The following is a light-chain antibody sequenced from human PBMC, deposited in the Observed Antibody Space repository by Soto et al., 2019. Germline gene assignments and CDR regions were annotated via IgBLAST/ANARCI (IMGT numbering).Light chain of an antibody. J-gene: IGKJ5*01. V-gene: IGKV1-39*01. CDR2: AAS. CDR3: QRSYSTPLT. CDR1: QSISSY. Sequence: DIQMTQSPSSLSASVGDRVTITCRASQSISSYLNWYQQKPGKAPKLLIYAASSLQSGVPSRFSGSGSGTYFTLPISSLQPEDFATYYCQRSYSTPLTLXQGTRAESK.